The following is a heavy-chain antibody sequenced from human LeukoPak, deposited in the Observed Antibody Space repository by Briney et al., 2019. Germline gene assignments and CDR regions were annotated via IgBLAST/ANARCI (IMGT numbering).Heavy chain of an antibody. CDR1: GGTFSSYA. J-gene: IGHJ4*02. Sequence: GASVKVSCKASGGTFSSYAISWVRQAPGQGLEWMGGIIPIFGTANYAQKFQGRVTITADESTSTAYMELSSLRSEDTAVYYCARGGEMATIYYVFDCWGQGTLVTVSS. CDR3: ARGGEMATIYYVFDC. V-gene: IGHV1-69*13. CDR2: IIPIFGTA. D-gene: IGHD5-24*01.